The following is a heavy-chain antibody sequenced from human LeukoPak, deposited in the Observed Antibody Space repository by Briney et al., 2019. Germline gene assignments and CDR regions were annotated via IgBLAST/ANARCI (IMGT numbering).Heavy chain of an antibody. Sequence: SETLSLTCSVSGGSISNYYWSWIREPPGKGLEWIGYIYYSGSTNYNPSLKSRVTISVDTSKNQFSLKLSSVTAADTAVYYCASAPTAAGTGWFDPWGQGTLVTVSS. D-gene: IGHD6-13*01. CDR1: GGSISNYY. J-gene: IGHJ5*02. V-gene: IGHV4-59*01. CDR3: ASAPTAAGTGWFDP. CDR2: IYYSGST.